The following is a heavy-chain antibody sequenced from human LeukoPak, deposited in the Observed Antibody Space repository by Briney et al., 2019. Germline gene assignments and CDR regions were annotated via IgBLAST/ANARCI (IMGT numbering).Heavy chain of an antibody. CDR1: GFTFSSYG. Sequence: GGSLRLSCAASGFTFSSYGMHWVRQAPGKGLEWVAVISYDGSNKYYADSVKGRFTIPRDNSKNTLYLQMNSLRAEDTAVYYCAKDVADIVVVVAATLYYGMDVWGQGTTVTVSS. CDR2: ISYDGSNK. V-gene: IGHV3-30*18. D-gene: IGHD2-15*01. J-gene: IGHJ6*02. CDR3: AKDVADIVVVVAATLYYGMDV.